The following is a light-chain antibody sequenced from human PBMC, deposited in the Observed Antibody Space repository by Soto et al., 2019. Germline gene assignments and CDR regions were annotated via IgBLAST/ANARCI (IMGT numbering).Light chain of an antibody. V-gene: IGLV1-40*01. CDR3: QSYDSSLSVV. CDR1: SSNIGAGYD. Sequence: VVTQPPSVSGAPGQRVTISCTGSSSNIGAGYDVHWYQQLPGTAPKLLMYGNSNRPSGVPDRFSGSKSGTSASLAITKLQAEDEADYYCQSYDSSLSVVFGGGTKVTVL. J-gene: IGLJ2*01. CDR2: GNS.